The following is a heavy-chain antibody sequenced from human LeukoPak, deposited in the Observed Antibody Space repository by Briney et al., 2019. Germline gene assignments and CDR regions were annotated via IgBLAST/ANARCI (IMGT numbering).Heavy chain of an antibody. J-gene: IGHJ6*03. CDR2: IFYSGST. D-gene: IGHD6-6*01. CDR1: GGSISSSSYY. Sequence: SETLSPTCTVSGGSISSSSYYWGWLRQPPGKGLEWIGSIFYSGSTYYNPSLKSRVTISVDTSKNQFSLKLSSVTAADTAVYYCARHSLAARLNYYYMDVWGKGTTVTVSS. CDR3: ARHSLAARLNYYYMDV. V-gene: IGHV4-39*01.